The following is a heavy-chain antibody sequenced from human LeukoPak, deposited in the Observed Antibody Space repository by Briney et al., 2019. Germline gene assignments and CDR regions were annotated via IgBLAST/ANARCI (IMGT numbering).Heavy chain of an antibody. Sequence: ASVNVSCKASGYTFTNYDINWVRQATGQGLEWMGWLNPHSGNTGYAQKFQGRVTMTRNTSISTAYMELSSLRSDDTAVYYCARRIISDYWGQGSLVTASS. CDR1: GYTFTNYD. J-gene: IGHJ4*02. CDR2: LNPHSGNT. CDR3: ARRIISDY. D-gene: IGHD3-10*01. V-gene: IGHV1-8*01.